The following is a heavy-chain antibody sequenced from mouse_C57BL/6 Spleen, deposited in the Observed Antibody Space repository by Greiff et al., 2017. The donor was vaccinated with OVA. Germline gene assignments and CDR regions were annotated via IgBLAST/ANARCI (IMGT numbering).Heavy chain of an antibody. Sequence: QVQLQQPGAELVKPGASVKLSCKASGYTFTSYWMHWVKQRPGQGLEWIGMIHPNSGSTNYNEKFKSKATLTVDKSSSTAYMQLSSLTSEDSAVYYCARKGGYYYGSSYDYWGQGTTLTVSS. J-gene: IGHJ2*01. CDR2: IHPNSGST. CDR1: GYTFTSYW. CDR3: ARKGGYYYGSSYDY. D-gene: IGHD1-1*01. V-gene: IGHV1-64*01.